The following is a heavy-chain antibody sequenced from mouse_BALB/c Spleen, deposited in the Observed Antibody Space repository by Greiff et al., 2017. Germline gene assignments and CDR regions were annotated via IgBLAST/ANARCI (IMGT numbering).Heavy chain of an antibody. CDR1: GFTFSSYY. V-gene: IGHV5-6-2*01. CDR2: INSNGGST. D-gene: IGHD2-10*02. J-gene: IGHJ4*01. CDR3: ADRYGPTGAMDY. Sequence: EVQLQQSGGGLVKPGGSLKLSCAASGFTFSSYYMSWVRQTPEKRLALVAAINSNGGSTYYPDTVTGRFTISRDNAKNTLYLQMSSLKSEDTALYNCADRYGPTGAMDYWGQGTSVTVSS.